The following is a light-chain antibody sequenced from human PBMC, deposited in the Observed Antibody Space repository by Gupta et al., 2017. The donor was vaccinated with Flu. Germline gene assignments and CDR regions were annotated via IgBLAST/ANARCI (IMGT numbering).Light chain of an antibody. Sequence: EIVMTQSPVTLSVSPGERATLSCRASQSVSSNLAWYQQKLGQAPRLLIYGASTRATGIPARFSGSGSGTDFTLTISSLQSEDFAVYYCQQYDNWPPFTFGPGTKVDIK. CDR1: QSVSSN. CDR2: GAS. V-gene: IGKV3-15*01. CDR3: QQYDNWPPFT. J-gene: IGKJ3*01.